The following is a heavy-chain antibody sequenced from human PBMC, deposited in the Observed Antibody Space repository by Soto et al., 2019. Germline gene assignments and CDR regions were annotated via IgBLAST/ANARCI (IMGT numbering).Heavy chain of an antibody. CDR1: GYTFTSYA. J-gene: IGHJ6*04. D-gene: IGHD3-3*01. CDR3: AILLGVPYYDFWSGYYNPGV. CDR2: INAGNGNT. V-gene: IGHV1-3*01. Sequence: ASVKVSCKASGYTFTSYAMHWVRQAPGQRLEWMGWINAGNGNTKYSQKFQGRVTITRDTSASTAYMELSSLRSEDTAVYYCAILLGVPYYDFWSGYYNPGVWGKGTTVTVSS.